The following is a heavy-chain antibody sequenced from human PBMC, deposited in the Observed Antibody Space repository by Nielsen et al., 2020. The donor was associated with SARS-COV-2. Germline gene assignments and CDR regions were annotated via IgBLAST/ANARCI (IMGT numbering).Heavy chain of an antibody. CDR3: ARKSLGRCDSMYCHFDVFDI. D-gene: IGHD2/OR15-2a*01. CDR2: IDRSGSA. J-gene: IGHJ3*02. CDR1: GDSIRRYLDS. V-gene: IGHV4-30-2*01. Sequence: SETLSLTCSVSGDSIRRYLDSWGWIRQPPGKALEWIGDIDRSGSASYNPSLRSRVTISLDLSKNDFSLTLMSLTAADTAVYFCARKSLGRCDSMYCHFDVFDIWGQGTVVAVSS.